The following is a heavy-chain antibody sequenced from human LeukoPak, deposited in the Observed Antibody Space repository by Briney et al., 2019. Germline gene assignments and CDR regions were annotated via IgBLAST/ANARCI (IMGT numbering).Heavy chain of an antibody. CDR2: IHSGGST. CDR1: GFTVSNNY. Sequence: GGSLRLSCAASGFTVSNNYMSWVRQAPGKGLEWVSVIHSGGSTYYADSVKGRFTISRDNSKNTLYLQMNSLRAEDTAFYYCARQRLVPHFDSWGQGTLVTVS. CDR3: ARQRLVPHFDS. J-gene: IGHJ4*02. V-gene: IGHV3-53*01. D-gene: IGHD6-13*01.